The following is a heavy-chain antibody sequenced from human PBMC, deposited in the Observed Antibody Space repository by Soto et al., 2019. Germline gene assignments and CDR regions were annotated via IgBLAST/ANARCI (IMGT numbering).Heavy chain of an antibody. CDR3: AKDAVSYNGKWDWFDS. V-gene: IGHV3-23*01. D-gene: IGHD1-26*01. J-gene: IGHJ5*01. CDR2: IGGGNTNR. Sequence: DVQLLESGGGLVQPGGSLTLSCAASRFIFSDYAMNWVRQAPGNGLELVSSIGGGNTNRYYADSVKGRFIISRDKSKNTMYLQKKGLRDDDTAVYHCAKDAVSYNGKWDWFDSWGQGPLVTVSS. CDR1: RFIFSDYA.